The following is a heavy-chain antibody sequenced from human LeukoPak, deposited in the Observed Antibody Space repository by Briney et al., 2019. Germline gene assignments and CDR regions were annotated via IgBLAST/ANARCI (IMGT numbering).Heavy chain of an antibody. D-gene: IGHD2-21*02. J-gene: IGHJ6*02. CDR1: GFTFSNAW. V-gene: IGHV3-23*01. CDR3: AKGHCGGDCYPTSPGYYGMDV. Sequence: GGSLRLSCAASGFTFSNAWMSWVRQAPGKGLEWVSAISGSGGSTYYADSVKGRFTISRDNSKNTLYLQMNSLRAEDTAVYYCAKGHCGGDCYPTSPGYYGMDVWGQGTTVTVSS. CDR2: ISGSGGST.